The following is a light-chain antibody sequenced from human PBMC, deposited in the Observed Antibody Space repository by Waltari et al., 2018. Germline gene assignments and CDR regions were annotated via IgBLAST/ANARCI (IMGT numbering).Light chain of an antibody. CDR2: TNS. CDR1: SSNIGANP. CDR3: AAWDDSLDGWV. J-gene: IGLJ3*02. Sequence: QSVLTQPPSAAGTPGQRVSISCSGGSSNIGANPVNWYQHLPGSAPNLLIYTNSHRPSGVPDRFSGSKSGTSASLAISGLQLLDEADYYCAAWDDSLDGWVFGGGTRVTVL. V-gene: IGLV1-44*01.